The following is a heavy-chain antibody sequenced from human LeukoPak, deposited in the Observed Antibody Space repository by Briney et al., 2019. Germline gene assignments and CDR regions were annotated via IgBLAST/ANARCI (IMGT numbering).Heavy chain of an antibody. J-gene: IGHJ3*02. V-gene: IGHV3-23*01. CDR2: ISGSGGST. CDR3: ARDLSPAFEYGSSNHRGDAFDI. Sequence: GGSLRLSCAASGFTFDDYAMHWVRLAPGKGLEWVSAISGSGGSTYYADSVKGRFTISRDNSKNTLYLQMNSLRAEDTAVYYCARDLSPAFEYGSSNHRGDAFDIWGQGTMVTVSS. CDR1: GFTFDDYA. D-gene: IGHD6-6*01.